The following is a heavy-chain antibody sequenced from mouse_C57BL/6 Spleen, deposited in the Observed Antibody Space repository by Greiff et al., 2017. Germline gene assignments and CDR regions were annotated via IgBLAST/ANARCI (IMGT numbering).Heavy chain of an antibody. Sequence: VQLQQSGPGLVAPSQSLSITCTVSGFSLTSYGVHWVRQPPGKGLEWLVVIWSDGSTTYNSALKSRLSIRKDNSKSQVFLKRNSLQTDDTAMYYCARHYSNYGAMDYWGQGTSVTVSS. CDR3: ARHYSNYGAMDY. D-gene: IGHD2-5*01. V-gene: IGHV2-6-1*01. J-gene: IGHJ4*01. CDR2: IWSDGST. CDR1: GFSLTSYG.